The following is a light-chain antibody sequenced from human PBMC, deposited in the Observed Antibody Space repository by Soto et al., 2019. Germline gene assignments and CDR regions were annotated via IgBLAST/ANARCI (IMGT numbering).Light chain of an antibody. V-gene: IGLV2-23*01. CDR1: SNDVGRYNL. CDR2: EGT. Sequence: QSALTQPASVSGSPGQSITISCTGTSNDVGRYNLVSWYQQHPGKAPKLMIYEGTKRPSGVSIRFSGSKSGNTASLTISGLQAEDEAEYHCCSYVGRNTLLVFGGGTKLTVL. J-gene: IGLJ2*01. CDR3: CSYVGRNTLLV.